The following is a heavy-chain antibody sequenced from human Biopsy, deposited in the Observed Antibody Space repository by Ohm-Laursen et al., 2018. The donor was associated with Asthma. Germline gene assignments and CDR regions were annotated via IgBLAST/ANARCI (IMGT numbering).Heavy chain of an antibody. V-gene: IGHV3-30-3*01. Sequence: SLRLSCAASRFTYEMHWVRQAPGKGLEWVAVISYDGSSIYYADSVKGRFTISQDNSKNTLSLQMNSLTAEDTAVYYCAREGVTGTHIEDWGQGTLVTVSS. CDR2: ISYDGSSI. CDR3: AREGVTGTHIED. J-gene: IGHJ4*02. CDR1: RFTYE. D-gene: IGHD2-21*02.